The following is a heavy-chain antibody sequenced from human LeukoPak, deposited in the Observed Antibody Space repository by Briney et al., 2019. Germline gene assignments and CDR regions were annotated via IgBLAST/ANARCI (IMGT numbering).Heavy chain of an antibody. CDR1: GFTFDDYA. J-gene: IGHJ6*02. CDR2: ISWNSGSI. V-gene: IGHV3-9*01. Sequence: GRSLRLSCAASGFTFDDYAMHWVRQAPGKGLEWVSGISWNSGSIGYADSVKGRFTISRDNAKNSLYLQMNSLRAEDTDLYYCAKDIYDSSGYDPYYYYGMDVWGQGTTVTVSS. CDR3: AKDIYDSSGYDPYYYYGMDV. D-gene: IGHD3-22*01.